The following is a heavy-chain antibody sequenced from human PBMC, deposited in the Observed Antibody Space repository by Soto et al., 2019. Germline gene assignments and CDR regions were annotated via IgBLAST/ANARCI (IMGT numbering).Heavy chain of an antibody. CDR2: ISANNGNT. CDR1: GYTFTSYG. J-gene: IGHJ4*02. V-gene: IGHV1-18*01. Sequence: QVQLVQSGAEGKKPGASLKVSCKASGYTFTSYGFNWVRQAPGQGLEWMGWISANNGNTHYAQKLQGRATLTTDTSTRTAYMELRSLRSDDTAVYYCARVQSGYDFAYWGQGALVTVSS. CDR3: ARVQSGYDFAY. D-gene: IGHD5-12*01.